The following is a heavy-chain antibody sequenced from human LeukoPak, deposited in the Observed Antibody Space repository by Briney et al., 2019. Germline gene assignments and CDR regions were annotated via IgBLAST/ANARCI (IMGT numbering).Heavy chain of an antibody. Sequence: GRSLRLSCAASGFSFSSYAMHWVRQAPGKGLEWVAVISYDGSNKYYADSVKGRFTISRDNAKNSVYLQMNSLRVEDTAVYYCERGWAVDFWGQGTLVTVSS. J-gene: IGHJ4*02. V-gene: IGHV3-30*14. CDR1: GFSFSSYA. CDR2: ISYDGSNK. CDR3: ERGWAVDF. D-gene: IGHD5-24*01.